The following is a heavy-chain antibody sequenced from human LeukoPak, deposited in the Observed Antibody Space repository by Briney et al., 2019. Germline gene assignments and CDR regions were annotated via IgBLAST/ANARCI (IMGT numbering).Heavy chain of an antibody. J-gene: IGHJ5*02. D-gene: IGHD3-10*01. V-gene: IGHV4-4*07. CDR3: ARDQYYYGSGSPIDP. Sequence: SETLSLTCTVSGGSISSHYWSWIRQPAGKGLEWIGRIYTSGSTNYNPSLKSRVTMSVDTSKNQFSLNLNSVTAADTAVYYCARDQYYYGSGSPIDPWGQGTLVTVSS. CDR2: IYTSGST. CDR1: GGSISSHY.